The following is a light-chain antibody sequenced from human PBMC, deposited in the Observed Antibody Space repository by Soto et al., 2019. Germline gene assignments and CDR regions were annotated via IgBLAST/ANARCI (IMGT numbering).Light chain of an antibody. J-gene: IGKJ1*01. CDR1: QTVSSS. CDR2: DAS. V-gene: IGKV3-11*01. CDR3: QVRDVWPS. Sequence: IVLTQSPVTLALSPGESAVLSCRASQTVSSSLSWYQHKPGQAPRLLIYDASKRAPGIPARFTGSGSGTHFTLTISSLEPEDIAVYYCQVRDVWPSFGQGTKVEIK.